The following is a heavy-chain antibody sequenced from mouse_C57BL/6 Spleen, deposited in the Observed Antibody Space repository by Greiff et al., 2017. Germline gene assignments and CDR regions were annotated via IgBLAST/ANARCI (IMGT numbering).Heavy chain of an antibody. Sequence: VQLQQSGPGLVKPSQSLSLTCSVTGYSITSGYYWNWIRQFPGNKLEWMGYISYDGSNNYNPSLKNRISITRDTSKNQFFLKLNSVTTEDTATYYCARDLGFAYWSQGTLVTVSA. CDR2: ISYDGSN. CDR3: ARDLGFAY. V-gene: IGHV3-6*01. CDR1: GYSITSGYY. J-gene: IGHJ3*01.